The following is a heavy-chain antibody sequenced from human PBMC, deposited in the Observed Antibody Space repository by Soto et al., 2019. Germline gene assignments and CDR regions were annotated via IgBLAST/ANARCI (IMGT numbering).Heavy chain of an antibody. V-gene: IGHV5-51*01. Sequence: PGESLKISCKGSGYSFTSYWIGWVRQMPGRGLEWMGIIYPGDSDTRYSPSFQGQVTTSADKSISTAYLQWSSLKASDTAMYYCARLVSSGWAYYYYYGMDVWGQGTTVTVSS. D-gene: IGHD6-19*01. CDR2: IYPGDSDT. J-gene: IGHJ6*02. CDR3: ARLVSSGWAYYYYYGMDV. CDR1: GYSFTSYW.